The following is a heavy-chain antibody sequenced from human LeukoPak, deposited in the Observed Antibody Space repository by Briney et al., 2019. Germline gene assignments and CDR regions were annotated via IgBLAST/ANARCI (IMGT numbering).Heavy chain of an antibody. Sequence: SETLSLTCTVSGGSISSYYWTWIRQPPGKGREWIGYIYYSGSTNYNPSLKSRVTISVDTSNNQFSLKLSSVTAADTAVYYCARGPPGGQFDPWGQGTLVTVSS. CDR3: ARGPPGGQFDP. CDR2: IYYSGST. V-gene: IGHV4-59*01. J-gene: IGHJ5*02. CDR1: GGSISSYY. D-gene: IGHD3-10*01.